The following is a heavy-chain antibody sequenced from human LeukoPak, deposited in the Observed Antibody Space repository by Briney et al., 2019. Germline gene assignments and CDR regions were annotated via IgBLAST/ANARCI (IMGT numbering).Heavy chain of an antibody. Sequence: GGSLRLSCAASGFTFSSYGMSWVRQAPGKGLEWVSAISGSGGSTYYADSVKGRFTISRDNAKNSLYLQMNSLRAEDTAVYYCARDDEWELLRPAFDIWGQGTMVTVSS. V-gene: IGHV3-23*01. J-gene: IGHJ3*02. CDR1: GFTFSSYG. D-gene: IGHD1-26*01. CDR3: ARDDEWELLRPAFDI. CDR2: ISGSGGST.